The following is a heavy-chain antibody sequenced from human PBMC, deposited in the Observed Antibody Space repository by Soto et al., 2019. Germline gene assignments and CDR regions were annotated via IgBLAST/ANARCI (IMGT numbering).Heavy chain of an antibody. CDR2: IYYSGST. J-gene: IGHJ4*02. Sequence: SETLSLTCTVSGGSISSGDYYWSWIRQPPGKGLEWIGYIYYSGSTYYNPSLKSRVTISVDTSKNQFSLKLSSVTAADTAVYYCASFGYSYGFLRYWGQGTLVTVSS. CDR3: ASFGYSYGFLRY. CDR1: GGSISSGDYY. D-gene: IGHD5-18*01. V-gene: IGHV4-30-4*01.